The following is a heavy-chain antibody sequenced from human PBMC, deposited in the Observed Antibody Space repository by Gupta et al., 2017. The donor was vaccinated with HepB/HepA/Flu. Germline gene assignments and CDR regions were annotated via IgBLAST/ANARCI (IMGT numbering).Heavy chain of an antibody. Sequence: QVQLQESGPGLVQPSGTLSLKCAVSGDSTSNIKWWNWVRQPPGRGLAWIAEIHPSGETKYRPSLKSRVVISMDKSKNQFSLNLNSVTAAYTAVYYCLRRGRGDYFYIDYWGQGTLVTVSS. V-gene: IGHV4-4*02. CDR1: GDSTSNIKW. J-gene: IGHJ4*02. D-gene: IGHD2/OR15-2a*01. CDR2: IHPSGET. CDR3: LRRGRGDYFYIDY.